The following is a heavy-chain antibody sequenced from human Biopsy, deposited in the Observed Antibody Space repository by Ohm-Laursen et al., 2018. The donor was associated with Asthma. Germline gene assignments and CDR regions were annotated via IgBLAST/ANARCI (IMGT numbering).Heavy chain of an antibody. Sequence: SDTLSLTCSVSGGAIRTSGYYWGWIRQPPGKGLEWIGSMYYSGSAYYNPSLESRVTISVDTSKNQFSLKLSSVTAVDTAVYFCARHQEAASYHYDGSIAYWGQGIPVTVSS. V-gene: IGHV4-39*01. CDR1: GGAIRTSGYY. CDR3: ARHQEAASYHYDGSIAY. CDR2: MYYSGSA. D-gene: IGHD3-22*01. J-gene: IGHJ4*02.